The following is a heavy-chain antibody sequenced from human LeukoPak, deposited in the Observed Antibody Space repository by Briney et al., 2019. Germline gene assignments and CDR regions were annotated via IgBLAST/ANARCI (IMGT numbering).Heavy chain of an antibody. D-gene: IGHD3-10*01. CDR1: GITLSNYG. J-gene: IGHJ4*02. Sequence: PGGSLRLSCAVSGITLSNYGMSWVRQAPGKGLEWVSAITGGGDYTDYADSVKGRFTISRDNSKSTVYLQISSLRGEDAAVYYCAKRSGSSYGYFDYWGQGTLVTVSS. CDR3: AKRSGSSYGYFDY. CDR2: ITGGGDYT. V-gene: IGHV3-23*01.